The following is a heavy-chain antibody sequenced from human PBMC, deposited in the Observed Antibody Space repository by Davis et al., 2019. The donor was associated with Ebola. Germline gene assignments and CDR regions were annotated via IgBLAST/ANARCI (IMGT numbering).Heavy chain of an antibody. J-gene: IGHJ6*02. D-gene: IGHD3-10*01. CDR1: GGSISGTTYF. CDR3: ARHGDRGETVKGMDV. Sequence: MPSETLSLTCTVSGGSISGTTYFWGCIRQPPGKGLEHIGSFHDSLSTAYNPSLKSRLTISVDTSKTHFSLKLTSVTAADTAVYVCARHGDRGETVKGMDVWGPGTTVTVSS. CDR2: FHDSLST. V-gene: IGHV4-39*01.